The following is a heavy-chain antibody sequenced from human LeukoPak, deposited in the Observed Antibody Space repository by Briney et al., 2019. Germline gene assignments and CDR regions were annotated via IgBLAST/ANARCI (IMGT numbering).Heavy chain of an antibody. V-gene: IGHV3-23*01. CDR1: GFTFSSYA. D-gene: IGHD3-22*01. Sequence: GGSLRLSCAASGFTFSSYAMSWVRQAQGKGLEWVSDISGSGGSTYYADSVKGRFTISRDNSKNALYLQMNSLRAEDTAVYNCAKAEDYYDSSGYYYPTSFDYWGQGTLVTVSS. CDR3: AKAEDYYDSSGYYYPTSFDY. CDR2: ISGSGGST. J-gene: IGHJ4*02.